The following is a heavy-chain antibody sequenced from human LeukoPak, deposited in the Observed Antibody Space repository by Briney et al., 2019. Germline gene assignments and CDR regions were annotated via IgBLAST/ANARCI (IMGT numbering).Heavy chain of an antibody. CDR3: ARVGVVPPANDY. CDR2: INHSGST. J-gene: IGHJ4*02. D-gene: IGHD2-2*01. V-gene: IGHV4-34*01. Sequence: SETLSLTCAVYGGSFSGYYWSWIRQPPGKGLEWIGEINHSGSTNYNPSLKSRVTISVDTSKNQFSLKLSSVTAADTAVYYCARVGVVPPANDYWGQGTLVTVSS. CDR1: GGSFSGYY.